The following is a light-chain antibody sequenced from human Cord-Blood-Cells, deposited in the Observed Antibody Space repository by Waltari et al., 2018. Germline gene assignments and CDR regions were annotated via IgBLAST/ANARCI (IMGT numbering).Light chain of an antibody. CDR3: SSYTSSSTLV. CDR1: TSDVSGYNY. Sequence: QSDLTQPASVSGSPGQSITISCTGPTSDVSGYNYVSWYQQHPGKAPKLMIYDVSNRPSGVSNRFSGSKSGNTASLTISGLQAEDEADYYCSSYTSSSTLVFGTGTKVTVL. J-gene: IGLJ1*01. V-gene: IGLV2-14*01. CDR2: DVS.